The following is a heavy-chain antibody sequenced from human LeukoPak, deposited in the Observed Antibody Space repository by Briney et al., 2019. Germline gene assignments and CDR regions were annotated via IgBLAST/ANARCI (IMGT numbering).Heavy chain of an antibody. Sequence: PSETLSLTCTVSGGSISSSSYYWGWIRQPPGTGLEWIGSIYYSGSTYYNPSLKSRVTISVDTSKNQFSLKLSSVTAADTAVYYCARLAFHYYYMDVWGKGTTVTVSS. V-gene: IGHV4-39*01. CDR2: IYYSGST. CDR3: ARLAFHYYYMDV. J-gene: IGHJ6*03. CDR1: GGSISSSSYY.